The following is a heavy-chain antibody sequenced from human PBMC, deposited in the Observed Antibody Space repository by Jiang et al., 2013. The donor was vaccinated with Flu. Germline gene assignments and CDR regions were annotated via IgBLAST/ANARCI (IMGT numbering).Heavy chain of an antibody. V-gene: IGHV4-39*01. CDR3: ARHSSSWPEGFDY. CDR1: GGSISSSSYY. D-gene: IGHD6-13*01. J-gene: IGHJ4*02. Sequence: SLTCTVSGGSISSSSYYWGWIRQPQGRGWSGLGVSIIWEHLLQPSLKSRVTISVDTSKNQFSLKLSSVTAADTAVYYCARHSSSWPEGFDYWGQGTLVTVSS. CDR2: SIIWEH.